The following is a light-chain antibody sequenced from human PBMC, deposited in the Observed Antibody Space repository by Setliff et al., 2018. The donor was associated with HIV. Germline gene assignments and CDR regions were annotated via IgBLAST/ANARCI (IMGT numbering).Light chain of an antibody. CDR2: EVT. Sequence: QSVLTQPPSASGSPGQSVTISCTGTSSDVGTYNYVSWYQQHPGKAPKLVIYEVTKRPSGVPDRFSGSKSGNTASLTVSGLQAEDEAVYYCTSYAGSNNFVVFGGGTKGTVL. CDR1: SSDVGTYNY. V-gene: IGLV2-8*01. CDR3: TSYAGSNNFVV. J-gene: IGLJ3*02.